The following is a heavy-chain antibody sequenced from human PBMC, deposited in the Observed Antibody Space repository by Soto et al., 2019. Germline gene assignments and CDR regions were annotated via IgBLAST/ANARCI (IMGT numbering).Heavy chain of an antibody. Sequence: VASVKVSCKASGYTFTSYAMHWVRQAPGQRLEWMGWINAGNGNTKYSQKFQGRVTITRDTSASTAYMELSSLRSEDTAVYYCARDPQGAARRPTVFDYWGQGTLVTVSS. CDR3: ARDPQGAARRPTVFDY. CDR1: GYTFTSYA. V-gene: IGHV1-3*01. J-gene: IGHJ4*02. D-gene: IGHD6-6*01. CDR2: INAGNGNT.